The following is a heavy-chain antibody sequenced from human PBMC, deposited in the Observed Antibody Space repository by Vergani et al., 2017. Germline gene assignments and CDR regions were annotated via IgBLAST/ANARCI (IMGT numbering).Heavy chain of an antibody. CDR3: ARDFLTRVTTLDYYYMGV. J-gene: IGHJ6*03. CDR1: VFPFSDYG. D-gene: IGHD1-1*01. V-gene: IGHV3-30*03. Sequence: QVTLVESGGGEVQPGRSLRLSCSAAVFPFSDYGVHWVRQAPGQGLEWVSVISYDGNKKNYADSVKGRVTISRDNYKKTLYLEMNALRAEDTAVYYCARDFLTRVTTLDYYYMGVWGKGTTVTVSS. CDR2: ISYDGNKK.